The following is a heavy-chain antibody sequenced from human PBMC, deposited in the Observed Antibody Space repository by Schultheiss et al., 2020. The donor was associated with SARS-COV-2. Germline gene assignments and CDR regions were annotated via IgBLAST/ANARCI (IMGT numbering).Heavy chain of an antibody. V-gene: IGHV3-30*07. Sequence: GESLKISCAASGFTFISYTMHWVRQAPGKGLEWVALISVDGSNNYYADSVKGRFTISRDNSKNTLYLQMYGLRAEDTAVYYCARRGDSGGYSNNYGMDAWGQGTTVTVSS. CDR3: ARRGDSGGYSNNYGMDA. J-gene: IGHJ6*02. D-gene: IGHD3-22*01. CDR2: ISVDGSNN. CDR1: GFTFISYT.